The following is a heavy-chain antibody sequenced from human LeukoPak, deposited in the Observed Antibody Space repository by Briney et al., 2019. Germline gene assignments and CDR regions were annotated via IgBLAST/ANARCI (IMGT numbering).Heavy chain of an antibody. D-gene: IGHD5-18*01. V-gene: IGHV3-7*01. CDR3: ARVPAMVSY. J-gene: IGHJ4*02. Sequence: GGSLRLSCAASGGTFSSYWMSWVRQAPGKGLEWVANIKQDGSEKYYVDSVRGRFTISRDNAKTSLYLQMNSLRAEDTAVYCCARVPAMVSYWGQGTLVTVSS. CDR1: GGTFSSYW. CDR2: IKQDGSEK.